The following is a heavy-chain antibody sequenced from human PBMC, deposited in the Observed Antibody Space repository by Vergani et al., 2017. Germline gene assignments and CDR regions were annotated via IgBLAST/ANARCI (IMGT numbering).Heavy chain of an antibody. CDR3: TRQGEDFWSGYFDYYYMDV. Sequence: VQLVESGGGVVQPGRSLRLSCAASGFTFSSYGMHWVRQASGKGLEWVGRIRSKANSYATAYAASVKGRFTISRDDSKNTAYLQMNSLKTEDTAVYYCTRQGEDFWSGYFDYYYMDVWGKGTTVTVSS. V-gene: IGHV3-73*01. CDR1: GFTFSSYG. J-gene: IGHJ6*03. CDR2: IRSKANSYAT. D-gene: IGHD3-3*01.